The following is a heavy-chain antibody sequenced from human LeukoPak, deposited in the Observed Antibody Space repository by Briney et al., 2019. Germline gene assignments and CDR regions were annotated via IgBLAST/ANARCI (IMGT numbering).Heavy chain of an antibody. CDR2: ISGSGSST. V-gene: IGHV3-23*01. CDR3: AKVAVTTVTTSFDY. D-gene: IGHD4-11*01. Sequence: PGGSLRLSCAASGFTFSSFPMSWVRQAPGKGLEWVSGISGSGSSTYYADSVKGRFTISRDNSKNTLYLQMNSLRAEDTAVYYCAKVAVTTVTTSFDYWGQGTLVTVSS. J-gene: IGHJ4*02. CDR1: GFTFSSFP.